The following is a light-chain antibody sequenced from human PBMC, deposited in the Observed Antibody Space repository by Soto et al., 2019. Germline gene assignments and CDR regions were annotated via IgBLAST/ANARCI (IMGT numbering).Light chain of an antibody. CDR3: QQYNSYST. CDR1: QTISSW. J-gene: IGKJ5*01. CDR2: KAS. Sequence: QMTKSPSTLSASVGDRVTITCRASQTISSWLAWYQQKPGKAPKLLIYKASSLESGVPSRFSGSGSGTEFTLTISSLQPDDFATYYCQQYNSYSTFGQGTLLEIK. V-gene: IGKV1-5*03.